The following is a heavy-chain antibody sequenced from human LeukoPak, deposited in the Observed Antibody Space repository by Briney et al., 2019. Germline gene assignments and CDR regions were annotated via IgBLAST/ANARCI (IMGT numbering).Heavy chain of an antibody. CDR3: ARGLKGRWLQFPFDY. D-gene: IGHD5-24*01. Sequence: SETLSLTCAVYGGSFSGYYWSWIRQPPGKGLEWIGEINHSGSTNYNPSLKGRVTISVDTSKNQFSLKLSSVTAADTAVYYCARGLKGRWLQFPFDYWGQGTLVTVSS. V-gene: IGHV4-34*01. J-gene: IGHJ4*02. CDR2: INHSGST. CDR1: GGSFSGYY.